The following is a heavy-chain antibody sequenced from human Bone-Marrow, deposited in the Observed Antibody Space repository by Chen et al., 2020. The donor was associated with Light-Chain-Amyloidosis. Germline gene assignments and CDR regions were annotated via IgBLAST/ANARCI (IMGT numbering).Heavy chain of an antibody. D-gene: IGHD3-16*02. CDR2: IKSKTYDGRT. Sequence: EVQVVESGGGLVKPGGSLRLSCAAPGFIISHAWMSWVRQAPGKGLEWVGRIKSKTYDGRTDYSAPVKGRFSISRDDSKNTVYLQMDSLKTADTAVYYCTATIVAEDFHGYWGQGTLVTVSS. CDR1: GFIISHAW. J-gene: IGHJ4*02. CDR3: TATIVAEDFHGY. V-gene: IGHV3-15*01.